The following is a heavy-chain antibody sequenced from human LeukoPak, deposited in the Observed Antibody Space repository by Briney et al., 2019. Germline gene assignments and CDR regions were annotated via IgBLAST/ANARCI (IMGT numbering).Heavy chain of an antibody. CDR2: ISRSGGNT. CDR1: GFTFSSYA. CDR3: AKVGRDSSSPLDY. V-gene: IGHV3-23*01. Sequence: GGSLRLSCAAFGFTFSSYAMTWVRQAPGKGLEWVSAISRSGGNTYYPDSVKGRFTISRDNSKSTLYLQMNSLRAEDTAVYYCAKVGRDSSSPLDYWGQGTLVTVSS. D-gene: IGHD6-13*01. J-gene: IGHJ4*02.